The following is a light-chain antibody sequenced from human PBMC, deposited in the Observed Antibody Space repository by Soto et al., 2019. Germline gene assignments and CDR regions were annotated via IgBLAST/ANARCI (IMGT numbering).Light chain of an antibody. CDR3: ETWDGNTRV. CDR1: SGHSSYI. Sequence: QSVLTKSSSASASLGSSVKLTCTLSSGHSSYIIAWHQQQPGKAPRYLMKLEGSGSYNKGSGVPDRFSGSSSGADRYLTISNLQFEDEADYYCETWDGNTRVFGTGTKLTVL. V-gene: IGLV4-60*02. J-gene: IGLJ1*01. CDR2: LEGSGSY.